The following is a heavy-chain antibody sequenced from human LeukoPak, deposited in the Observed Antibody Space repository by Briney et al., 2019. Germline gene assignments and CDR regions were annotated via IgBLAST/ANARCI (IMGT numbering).Heavy chain of an antibody. J-gene: IGHJ6*02. V-gene: IGHV3-30*03. CDR2: ISFDGGTK. Sequence: GGSLRLSCAASGFTFSSYSMNWVRQSPGKGLEWVAVISFDGGTKYYADSVKGRLTVSRDNSRKALYLQMNSLRTEDTAVYFCARGLTAIRGIEYSYYGMDVWGQGTTVTVSS. D-gene: IGHD3-10*01. CDR3: ARGLTAIRGIEYSYYGMDV. CDR1: GFTFSSYS.